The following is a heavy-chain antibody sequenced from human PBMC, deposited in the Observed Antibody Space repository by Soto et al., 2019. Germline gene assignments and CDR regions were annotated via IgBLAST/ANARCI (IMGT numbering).Heavy chain of an antibody. J-gene: IGHJ1*01. D-gene: IGHD3-22*01. Sequence: EVQLVESGGGLIQPGGSLRLSCAASGFTVSINYMSWVRQAPGKGLEWVSVIYSGGSTYYADSVKGRFTISRNNSKNTLYIQMNSLRAEDTAVYYCARDRVESGSPAYFQPWGQGTLVTVSS. V-gene: IGHV3-53*01. CDR2: IYSGGST. CDR1: GFTVSINY. CDR3: ARDRVESGSPAYFQP.